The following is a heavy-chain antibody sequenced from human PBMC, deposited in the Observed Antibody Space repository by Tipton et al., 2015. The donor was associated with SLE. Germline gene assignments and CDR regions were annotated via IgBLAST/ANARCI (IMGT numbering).Heavy chain of an antibody. Sequence: GLVKPSETLSLTCAVYGGSFSGYYWSWIRQPAGGGLEWIGRIYNSGSTNYNPSLMSRVTMSVDTSKNQFSLRLRSATAAGTAFYYCARGYSSSWYREFFDIWGRGTLVTVSS. D-gene: IGHD6-13*01. CDR2: IYNSGST. CDR3: ARGYSSSWYREFFDI. V-gene: IGHV4-4*07. CDR1: GGSFSGYY. J-gene: IGHJ2*01.